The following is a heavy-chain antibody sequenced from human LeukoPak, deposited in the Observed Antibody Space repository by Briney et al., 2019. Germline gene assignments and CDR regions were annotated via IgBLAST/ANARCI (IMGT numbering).Heavy chain of an antibody. CDR3: ARDSNDYGDSHGDSFDY. D-gene: IGHD4-17*01. Sequence: PGGSLRLSCAASGFTFSSYEMNWVRQAPGKGLEWVSYISSSGSTIYYADSVKGRFTISRDNAKNSLYLQMNSLRAEDTAVYYCARDSNDYGDSHGDSFDYWGQGTLVTVSS. J-gene: IGHJ4*02. V-gene: IGHV3-48*03. CDR1: GFTFSSYE. CDR2: ISSSGSTI.